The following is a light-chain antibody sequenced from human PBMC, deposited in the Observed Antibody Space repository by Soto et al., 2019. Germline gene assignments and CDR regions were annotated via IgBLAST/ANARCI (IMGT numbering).Light chain of an antibody. CDR1: SSGVGDYNY. V-gene: IGLV2-14*01. CDR2: EVS. Sequence: QSVLTQPASVSWSPGQSITISCTGTSSGVGDYNYVSWYQQHPGKAPRLMIYEVSNRPSGVSNRFSGSKSGNTASLTISGLQAEDEADYYCSSYTSSSTGVFGTGTKVTVL. CDR3: SSYTSSSTGV. J-gene: IGLJ1*01.